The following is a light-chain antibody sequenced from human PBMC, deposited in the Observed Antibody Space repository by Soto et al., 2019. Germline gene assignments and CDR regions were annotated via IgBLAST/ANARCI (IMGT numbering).Light chain of an antibody. V-gene: IGLV1-40*01. CDR3: QSYDISLSGVV. J-gene: IGLJ3*02. Sequence: QSVLTQPPSVSGAPGQRVTISCTGSSSNIGADYDVHWYQQPPGTSPKLLIYDNNNRPSGVPDRFSGSKSGTSASLAITGLQAEDEADYYCQSYDISLSGVVFGGGTKLTVL. CDR1: SSNIGADYD. CDR2: DNN.